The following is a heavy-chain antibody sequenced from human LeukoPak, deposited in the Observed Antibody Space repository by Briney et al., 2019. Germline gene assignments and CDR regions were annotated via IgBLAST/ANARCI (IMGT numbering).Heavy chain of an antibody. V-gene: IGHV3-23*01. J-gene: IGHJ4*02. Sequence: GGSLRLSCAASGFTFSSYAMTWVRQAPGKGLEWVSALIGSGDNTYYADSVRGRFTIFRDNSKNTLYLQMNSLRAEDTAVYYCAKEVRLRYFDCPGYWGQGTLVTVSS. CDR1: GFTFSSYA. CDR2: LIGSGDNT. CDR3: AKEVRLRYFDCPGY. D-gene: IGHD3-9*01.